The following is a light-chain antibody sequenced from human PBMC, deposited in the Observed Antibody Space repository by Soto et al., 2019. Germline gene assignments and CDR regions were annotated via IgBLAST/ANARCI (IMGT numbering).Light chain of an antibody. CDR3: QQSYSVPPT. CDR1: QTIGNY. J-gene: IGKJ1*01. CDR2: SAS. V-gene: IGKV1-39*01. Sequence: DIQMTQSPASLSASAGDRVTITCRASQTIGNYLNWYQQKPGKAPNLLITSASSLRSGVPSRFSGSGSGTEFTLTITNLQPEDSATYFCQQSYSVPPTFGQGT.